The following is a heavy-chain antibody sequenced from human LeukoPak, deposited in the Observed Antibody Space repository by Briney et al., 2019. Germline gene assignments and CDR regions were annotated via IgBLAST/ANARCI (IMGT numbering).Heavy chain of an antibody. CDR3: ARDGYSSSYLLPGPEPTPSSA. J-gene: IGHJ5*02. CDR2: IIPILGIA. D-gene: IGHD6-6*01. V-gene: IGHV1-69*04. CDR1: GYTFTSYA. Sequence: SVKVSCKASGYTFTSYAISWVRQAPGQGLEWMGRIIPILGIANYAQKFQGRVTITADKSTSTAYMELSSLRSEDTAVYYCARDGYSSSYLLPGPEPTPSSAWGQGTLVTVSS.